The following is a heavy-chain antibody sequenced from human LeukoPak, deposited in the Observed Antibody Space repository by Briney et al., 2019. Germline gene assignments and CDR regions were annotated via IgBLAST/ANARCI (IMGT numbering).Heavy chain of an antibody. V-gene: IGHV3-30*18. CDR3: AKPRIVVVVAASGC. D-gene: IGHD2-15*01. J-gene: IGHJ4*02. CDR2: ISYDGSNK. Sequence: GRSLRLSCAASGFTFSSYRMHWVRQAPGKGLEWVAVISYDGSNKYYADSVKGRFTISRDNSKNTLYLQMNSLRAEDTAVYYCAKPRIVVVVAASGCWGQGTLVTVSS. CDR1: GFTFSSYR.